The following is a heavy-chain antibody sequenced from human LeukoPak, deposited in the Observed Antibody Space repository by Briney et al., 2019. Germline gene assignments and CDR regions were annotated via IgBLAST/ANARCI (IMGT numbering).Heavy chain of an antibody. V-gene: IGHV1-2*02. CDR2: INPNSGGT. D-gene: IGHD5-18*01. J-gene: IGHJ6*03. Sequence: ASVKVSCKASGYTFTGYCMHWVRQAPGQGLEWMGWINPNSGGTNYAQKFQGRVTMTRDTSISTAYMELSRLRSDDTAVYYCARVFYSYGGDSFYYYMDVWGKGTTVTVSS. CDR1: GYTFTGYC. CDR3: ARVFYSYGGDSFYYYMDV.